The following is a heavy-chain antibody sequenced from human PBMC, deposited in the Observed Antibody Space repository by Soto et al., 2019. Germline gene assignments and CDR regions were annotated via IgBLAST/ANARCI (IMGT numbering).Heavy chain of an antibody. Sequence: QVQLVQSGAEVKKPGSSVKVSCKASGGTFSSYAISWVRQAPGQGLEWMGGIIPIFGTANYAQKFQGRVTITADESTSTADMELSSLRSEDTAVYYCARVSDVDTAMVMDYWGQGTLVTVSS. D-gene: IGHD5-18*01. J-gene: IGHJ4*02. CDR1: GGTFSSYA. CDR2: IIPIFGTA. V-gene: IGHV1-69*12. CDR3: ARVSDVDTAMVMDY.